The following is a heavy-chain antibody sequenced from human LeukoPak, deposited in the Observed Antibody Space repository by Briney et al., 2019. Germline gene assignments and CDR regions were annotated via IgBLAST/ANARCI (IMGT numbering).Heavy chain of an antibody. J-gene: IGHJ4*02. CDR2: MNPNSGNT. V-gene: IGHV1-8*01. Sequence: ASVKVSCKASGYTFTRYDINWVRQAPGQGLEWMGWMNPNSGNTGYAQKFQGRVTMTRNTSISTAYMELSSLRSDDTAVYYCARGPLENDYWGQGTLVTVSS. CDR1: GYTFTRYD. CDR3: ARGPLENDY.